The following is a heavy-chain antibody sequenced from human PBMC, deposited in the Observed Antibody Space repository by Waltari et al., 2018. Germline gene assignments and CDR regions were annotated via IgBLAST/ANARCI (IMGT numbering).Heavy chain of an antibody. D-gene: IGHD1-26*01. CDR1: GFTFSSYS. V-gene: IGHV3-21*01. CDR3: ARGSWELLEYYFDY. J-gene: IGHJ4*02. Sequence: EVQLVESGGGLVKPGGSLRLSCAASGFTFSSYSMNWVRQAPGKGLECVSSISSSSSYIYYADSVKGRFTISRDNAKNSLYLQMNSLRAEDTAVYYCARGSWELLEYYFDYWGQGTLVTVSS. CDR2: ISSSSSYI.